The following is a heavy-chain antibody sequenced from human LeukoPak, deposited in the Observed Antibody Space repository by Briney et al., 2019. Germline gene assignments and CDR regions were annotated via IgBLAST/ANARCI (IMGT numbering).Heavy chain of an antibody. V-gene: IGHV3-23*01. J-gene: IGHJ4*02. CDR3: AKDRSSSFSGFLEY. Sequence: GRSVGLLCGVSVFIFRRYAMICVPQARGKAWEGGSDMSYSGRKTYYAESVKGRFTISRDNSKNPLNLQMNSLRAEDTAIYYCAKDRSSSFSGFLEYWGQGTLVTVSS. CDR2: MSYSGRKT. D-gene: IGHD6-6*01. CDR1: VFIFRRYA.